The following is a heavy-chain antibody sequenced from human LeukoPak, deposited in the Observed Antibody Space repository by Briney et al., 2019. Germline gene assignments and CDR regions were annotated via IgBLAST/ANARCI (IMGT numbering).Heavy chain of an antibody. D-gene: IGHD1-26*01. CDR1: GFTFNNYA. Sequence: GGSLRLSCTASGFTFNNYAIYWVRQAPGKGLEWVSGISGSGGVTYFADFVKGRFSISRDNFRNTVYLQMNSLRAEDTAVYYCARDLWEWGQGTLVTVSS. CDR2: ISGSGGVT. J-gene: IGHJ4*02. V-gene: IGHV3-23*01. CDR3: ARDLWE.